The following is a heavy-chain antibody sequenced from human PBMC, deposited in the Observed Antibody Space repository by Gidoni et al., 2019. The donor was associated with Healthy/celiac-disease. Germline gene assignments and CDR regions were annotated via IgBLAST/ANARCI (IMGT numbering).Heavy chain of an antibody. CDR1: GCTFISYA. V-gene: IGHV1-69*01. J-gene: IGHJ5*02. D-gene: IGHD5-12*01. Sequence: QVQLVQSGAAVKKPGSSVKVSCKASGCTFISYAISWVRQAPGQGLEWMGGILPIIGTANYAQKFQGRVTITADESTSTAYMELSSLRSEDTAVYDCARVSKDGYNPLGWFDPWGQGTLVTVSS. CDR3: ARVSKDGYNPLGWFDP. CDR2: ILPIIGTA.